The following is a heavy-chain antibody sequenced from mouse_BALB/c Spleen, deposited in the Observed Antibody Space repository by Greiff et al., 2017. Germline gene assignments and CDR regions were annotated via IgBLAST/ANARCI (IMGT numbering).Heavy chain of an antibody. J-gene: IGHJ3*01. D-gene: IGHD2-2*01. Sequence: VQLQQSGAELVRSGASVKLSCTASGFNIKDYYMPWVKQRPEQGLEWIGWIDPENGDTEYAPKFQGKATMTADTSSNTAYLQLSSLTSEDTAVYYCNAWRNGYDVGFAYWGQGTLVTVSA. V-gene: IGHV14-4*02. CDR2: IDPENGDT. CDR3: NAWRNGYDVGFAY. CDR1: GFNIKDYY.